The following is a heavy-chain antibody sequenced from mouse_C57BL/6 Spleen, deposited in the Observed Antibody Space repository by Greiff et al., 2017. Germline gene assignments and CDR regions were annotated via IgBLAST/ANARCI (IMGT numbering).Heavy chain of an antibody. CDR3: ARNCSDY. CDR1: GYAFSSSW. CDR2: SYPGDGDT. J-gene: IGHJ4*01. Sequence: QVQLKESGPELVKPGASVKISCKASGYAFSSSWMNWVKQRPGKGLEWIGRSYPGDGDTNYNGKFKGKATLTADKSSSTAYMQLSSLTSEDSAVYFCARNCSDYWGQGTSVTVSS. V-gene: IGHV1-82*01.